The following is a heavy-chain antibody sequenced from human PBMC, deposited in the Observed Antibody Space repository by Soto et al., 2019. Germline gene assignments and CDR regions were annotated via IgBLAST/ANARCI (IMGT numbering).Heavy chain of an antibody. CDR1: GGTVGSYA. D-gene: IGHD3-9*01. CDR2: IIPIFGTA. CDR3: ARGSVLRYFDWLSGFDP. V-gene: IGHV1-69*13. J-gene: IGHJ5*02. Sequence: SVKVSCKTCGGTVGSYAISGVRQAPGQGLEWMGGIIPIFGTANYAQKFQGRVTITADESTRTASMELSSLRSEDTAVYYCARGSVLRYFDWLSGFDPWGQGTLVPVSS.